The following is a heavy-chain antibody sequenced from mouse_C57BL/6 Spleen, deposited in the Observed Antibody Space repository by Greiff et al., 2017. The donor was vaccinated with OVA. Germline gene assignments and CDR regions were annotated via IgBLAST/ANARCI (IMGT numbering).Heavy chain of an antibody. CDR2: INPYNGDT. CDR3: ARTVVATGAMDD. D-gene: IGHD1-1*01. V-gene: IGHV1-20*01. Sequence: EVKLMESGPELVKPGDSVKISCKASGYSFTGYFMNWVMPSHGKSLEWIGRINPYNGDTLYNQKFKGKATLTVDKSSSTAHMQLRSLTSEDAAVYYCARTVVATGAMDDWGQGTSVIVSS. J-gene: IGHJ4*01. CDR1: GYSFTGYF.